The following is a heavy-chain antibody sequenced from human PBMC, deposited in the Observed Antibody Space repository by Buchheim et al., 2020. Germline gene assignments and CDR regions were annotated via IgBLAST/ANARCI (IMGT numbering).Heavy chain of an antibody. D-gene: IGHD3-22*01. V-gene: IGHV3-48*01. J-gene: IGHJ4*02. CDR1: GFTFSSYS. CDR2: ISSSSSTI. CDR3: ARIGYYYDSSGYFLDY. Sequence: EVQLVESGGGLVQPGGSLRLSCAASGFTFSSYSMNWVRQAPGKGLEWVSYISSSSSTIYYEDSVNGRFTISRANAKNSLYLQMNSLRAEDTAVYYCARIGYYYDSSGYFLDYWGQGTL.